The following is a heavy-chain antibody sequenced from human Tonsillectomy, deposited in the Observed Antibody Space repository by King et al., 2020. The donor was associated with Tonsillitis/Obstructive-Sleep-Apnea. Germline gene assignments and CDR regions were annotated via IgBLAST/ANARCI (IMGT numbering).Heavy chain of an antibody. V-gene: IGHV4-59*01. CDR3: ARVPARVRGDIHAFDI. Sequence: QLQESGPGLVKPSETLSLTCTVSGGSITSYYWSWIRQPPGKGLEWIGYLDYSGSTNYNPSLKSRATTSVDTSNNQFSLKLSSVTAADTAVYYCARVPARVRGDIHAFDIWGQGTMVTVSS. J-gene: IGHJ3*02. CDR2: LDYSGST. D-gene: IGHD3-10*01. CDR1: GGSITSYY.